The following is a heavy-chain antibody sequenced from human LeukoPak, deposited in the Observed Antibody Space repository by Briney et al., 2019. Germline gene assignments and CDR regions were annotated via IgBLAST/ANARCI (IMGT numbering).Heavy chain of an antibody. CDR1: GFTFSDHH. J-gene: IGHJ4*02. CDR2: SGNKANSYTT. V-gene: IGHV3-72*01. D-gene: IGHD3-22*01. Sequence: GGSLRLSCAVSGFTFSDHHMDWVRQAPGKGLEWVGRSGNKANSYTTEYAAFVKGRFIISRDDSKNSLFLQMNRLKSEDTAVYYCTRVAYDSRGSFYFDYWGQGTLVTVSS. CDR3: TRVAYDSRGSFYFDY.